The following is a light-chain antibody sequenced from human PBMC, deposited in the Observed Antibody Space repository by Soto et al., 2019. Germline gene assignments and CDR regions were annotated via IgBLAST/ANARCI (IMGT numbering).Light chain of an antibody. V-gene: IGLV2-23*02. Sequence: ALTQPASESRSPGQSITISCTGTGSDVGSYNLVSWYQQHPGKAPKLMIYEVTKRPSGVSHRFSGSKSGNTASLTISVLQAEDEADYYCCSYAGSPYVFGTGTKVTV. CDR3: CSYAGSPYV. CDR1: GSDVGSYNL. CDR2: EVT. J-gene: IGLJ1*01.